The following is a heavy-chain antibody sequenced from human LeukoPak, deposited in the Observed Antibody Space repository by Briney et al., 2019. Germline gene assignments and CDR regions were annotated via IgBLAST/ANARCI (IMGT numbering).Heavy chain of an antibody. V-gene: IGHV3-30*04. Sequence: PGGSLRLSCAASGFTFSGYSMFWVRQGPGRGLEYVSVISYDGSSKYYADSVKGRVTVSRDNAKNTLYLQVDSLRTEDTGIYYCVRDLVGASTWGQGTLVTVSS. D-gene: IGHD1-26*01. CDR3: VRDLVGAST. CDR2: ISYDGSSK. J-gene: IGHJ4*02. CDR1: GFTFSGYS.